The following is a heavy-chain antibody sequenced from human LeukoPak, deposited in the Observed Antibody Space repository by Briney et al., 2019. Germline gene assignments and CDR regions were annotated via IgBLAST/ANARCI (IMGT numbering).Heavy chain of an antibody. J-gene: IGHJ4*02. CDR1: GFTFSDHY. D-gene: IGHD3-22*01. CDR2: VRNKANSYST. CDR3: AKGYFSGYYTTYYFDY. V-gene: IGHV3-72*01. Sequence: GESLRLSCAASGFTFSDHYMDWVRQAPGKGLEWAGRVRNKANSYSTEYAASVKGRFTISRDDSKNSLYLQMNSLRAEDTAVYYCAKGYFSGYYTTYYFDYWGQGTLVTVSS.